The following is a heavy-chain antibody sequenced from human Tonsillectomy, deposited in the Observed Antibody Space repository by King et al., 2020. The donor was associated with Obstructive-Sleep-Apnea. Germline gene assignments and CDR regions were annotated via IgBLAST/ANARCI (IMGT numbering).Heavy chain of an antibody. J-gene: IGHJ6*02. D-gene: IGHD3-3*01. CDR3: ARAWNYAMDV. Sequence: VQLVESGGGLVQPGGSLRLSCAASGFTFSSYWMRWVRQAPGKGLEWVANIKQDGSEKYYLDSVKGRFTISRDNAKNSLFLQMHSLRVDETAVYYCARAWNYAMDVWGQGTTVTVSS. CDR1: GFTFSSYW. V-gene: IGHV3-7*01. CDR2: IKQDGSEK.